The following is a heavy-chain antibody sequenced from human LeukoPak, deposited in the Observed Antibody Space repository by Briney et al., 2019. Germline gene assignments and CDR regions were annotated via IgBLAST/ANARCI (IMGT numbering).Heavy chain of an antibody. J-gene: IGHJ6*03. CDR3: ARVCDQTTVVARGVYYMDV. CDR2: INPNSGGT. Sequence: ASVKVSCKASGYTFTGYYMHWVRQAPGQGLEWMGWINPNSGGTNYAQKFQGWVTMTRDTSISTAYMELSRLRSDDTAVYYCARVCDQTTVVARGVYYMDVWGKGTTVTVSS. D-gene: IGHD4-23*01. V-gene: IGHV1-2*04. CDR1: GYTFTGYY.